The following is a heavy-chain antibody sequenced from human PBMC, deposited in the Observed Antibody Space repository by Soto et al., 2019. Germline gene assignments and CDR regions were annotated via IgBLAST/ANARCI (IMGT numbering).Heavy chain of an antibody. D-gene: IGHD2-2*02. CDR3: ARDRHYCSSTSCYNGLIDGMDV. V-gene: IGHV3-48*03. CDR2: ISSSGSTI. Sequence: PGGSLRLSCAASGFTFSSYEMNWVRQAPGKGLEWVSYISSSGSTIYYADSVKGRFTISRDNAKNSLYLQMNSLRAEDTAVYYCARDRHYCSSTSCYNGLIDGMDVWGQGTTVTVSS. J-gene: IGHJ6*02. CDR1: GFTFSSYE.